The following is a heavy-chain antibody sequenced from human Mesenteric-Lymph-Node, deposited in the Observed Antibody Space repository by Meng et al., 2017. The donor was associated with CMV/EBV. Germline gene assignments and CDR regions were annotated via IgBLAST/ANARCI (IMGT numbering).Heavy chain of an antibody. V-gene: IGHV3-53*01. CDR2: IYSGGRT. D-gene: IGHD3-10*01. J-gene: IGHJ6*02. CDR1: GFIVSSNY. Sequence: GVLKISCAASGFIVSSNYMTWVRQAPGKGLEWVSIIYSGGRTYYADSVRGRLTISRDISKNTLYLQMNSLRAEDTAVYYCARGGSGPSPIDYYYGMDVWGQGTTVTVSS. CDR3: ARGGSGPSPIDYYYGMDV.